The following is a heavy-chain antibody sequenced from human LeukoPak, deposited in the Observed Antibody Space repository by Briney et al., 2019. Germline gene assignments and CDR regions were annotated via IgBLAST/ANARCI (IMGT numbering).Heavy chain of an antibody. V-gene: IGHV3-23*01. CDR2: ISGSGGST. J-gene: IGHJ4*02. CDR3: ARQRYCSSTSCYAVDEY. CDR1: GFTFSSYA. Sequence: GGSLRLSCAASGFTFSSYAMSWVRQAPGKGLEWVSAISGSGGSTYYADSVKGRFTISRDNSKNTLYLQMNSLRAEDTAVYYCARQRYCSSTSCYAVDEYWGQGTLVTVSS. D-gene: IGHD2-2*01.